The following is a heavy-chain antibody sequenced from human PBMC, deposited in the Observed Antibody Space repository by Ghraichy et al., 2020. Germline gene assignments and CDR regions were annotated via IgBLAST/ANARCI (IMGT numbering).Heavy chain of an antibody. Sequence: SVKVSCKASGGTFSSYAISWVRQAPRQGLEWMGGIIPIFGTANYAQKFQGRVTITADESTSTAYMELSSLRSEDTAVYYCARGTYSGSYYGFDYWGQGTPVTVSS. CDR1: GGTFSSYA. J-gene: IGHJ4*02. CDR3: ARGTYSGSYYGFDY. CDR2: IIPIFGTA. V-gene: IGHV1-69*13. D-gene: IGHD1-26*01.